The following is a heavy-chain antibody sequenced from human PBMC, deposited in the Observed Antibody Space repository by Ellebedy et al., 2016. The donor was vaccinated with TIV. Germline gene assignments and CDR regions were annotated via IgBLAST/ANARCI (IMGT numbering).Heavy chain of an antibody. Sequence: ASVKVSCXASGDTFTNYDINWVRQAAGQGLEWMGWMNPNSGNTGSAQRFQGRLSMTRNTSTSTAYMELSSLRSEDTAVYYCARGRRSPERQITIFGLVISKSYYFYMDIWGKGTTVTVSS. V-gene: IGHV1-8*01. CDR2: MNPNSGNT. CDR1: GDTFTNYD. D-gene: IGHD3-3*01. CDR3: ARGRRSPERQITIFGLVISKSYYFYMDI. J-gene: IGHJ6*03.